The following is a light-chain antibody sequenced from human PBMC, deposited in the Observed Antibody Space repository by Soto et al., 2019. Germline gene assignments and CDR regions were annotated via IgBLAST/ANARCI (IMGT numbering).Light chain of an antibody. CDR2: RNN. J-gene: IGLJ3*02. Sequence: QSVLTQPPSASGTPGQRVTISCSGSISNLGSNFIFWYQQLPGAAPKLLISRNNERPSWVPDRFSGSKSGTSASLAIDGLRSEDEADYHCAAWDDSLSAVVFGGGTKLTVL. V-gene: IGLV1-47*01. CDR3: AAWDDSLSAVV. CDR1: ISNLGSNF.